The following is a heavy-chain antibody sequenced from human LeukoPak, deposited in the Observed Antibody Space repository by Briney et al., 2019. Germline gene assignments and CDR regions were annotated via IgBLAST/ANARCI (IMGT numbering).Heavy chain of an antibody. D-gene: IGHD5-18*01. CDR2: ISSNGGST. Sequence: GGSLRLSCSASGFTFSSYAMHWVRQAPGKGLDYVSAISSNGGSTYYADSVKGRFTISRDNSKNTLYLQMNNVRVEDTAVYFCARYHTALNYWGQGTLVTVSS. V-gene: IGHV3-64*04. CDR1: GFTFSSYA. J-gene: IGHJ4*02. CDR3: ARYHTALNY.